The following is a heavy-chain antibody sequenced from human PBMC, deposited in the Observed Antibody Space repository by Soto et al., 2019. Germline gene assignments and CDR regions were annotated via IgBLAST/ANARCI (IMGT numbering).Heavy chain of an antibody. J-gene: IGHJ3*02. D-gene: IGHD3-3*01. CDR2: INPATGAA. CDR1: GYPVTAYY. CDR3: AEGGGVGVAGSAAFDM. V-gene: IGHV1-2*01. Sequence: QLHLVQSGAVVKKPGASVTVSCSASGYPVTAYYMHWVRQAPGRGLEWMGGINPATGAAKYTQTFPGRVPNARDPSQGKGFLGPGGPASEATAGFLCAEGGGVGVAGSAAFDMWGQGTLVTVSS.